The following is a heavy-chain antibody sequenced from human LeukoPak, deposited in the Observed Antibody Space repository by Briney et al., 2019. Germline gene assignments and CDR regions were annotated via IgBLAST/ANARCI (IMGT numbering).Heavy chain of an antibody. J-gene: IGHJ4*02. D-gene: IGHD6-19*01. Sequence: PSETLSLTCTVSGGSISNYYWSWIRQPPEKGLEWIGYIYSSVSTSYNPSLKGRVTISVDTSKNQFSLKLSSVTAADTAVYYCARVGYSSGWYLDYWGQGTLVTVSS. CDR3: ARVGYSSGWYLDY. V-gene: IGHV4-59*01. CDR2: IYSSVST. CDR1: GGSISNYY.